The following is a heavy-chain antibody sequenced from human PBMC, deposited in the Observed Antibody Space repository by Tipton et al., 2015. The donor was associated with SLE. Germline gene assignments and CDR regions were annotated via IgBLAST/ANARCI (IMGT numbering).Heavy chain of an antibody. J-gene: IGHJ5*02. V-gene: IGHV4-39*07. CDR3: TRGGRGDGANPFDP. CDR2: INTGGGT. D-gene: IGHD4/OR15-4a*01. Sequence: TLSLTCTVSGGSITSSSYFWGWIRQSPGKGLEWIGNINTGGGTYRNPSLMSRVTISVDTSKTQFSLIVTSVTAADTAVYYCTRGGRGDGANPFDPWGQGTLVTVSS. CDR1: GGSITSSSYF.